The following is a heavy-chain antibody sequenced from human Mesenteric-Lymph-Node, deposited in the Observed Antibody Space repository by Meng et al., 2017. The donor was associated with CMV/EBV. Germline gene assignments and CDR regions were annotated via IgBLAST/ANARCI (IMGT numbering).Heavy chain of an antibody. J-gene: IGHJ3*02. CDR3: ALSSGDAFDI. V-gene: IGHV3-13*01. D-gene: IGHD3-22*01. CDR2: IGTAGDT. Sequence: RLSCAASVFTCSSYDMHWVRQATGRGLEWVSAIGTAGDTYYPGSVKGRFTISRENAKNSLYLQMNSLRAGDTAVYYCALSSGDAFDIWGQGTMVTVS. CDR1: VFTCSSYD.